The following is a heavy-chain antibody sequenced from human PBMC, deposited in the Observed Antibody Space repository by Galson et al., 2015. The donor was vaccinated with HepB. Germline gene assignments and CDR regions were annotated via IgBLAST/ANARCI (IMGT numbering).Heavy chain of an antibody. V-gene: IGHV3-23*01. D-gene: IGHD3-10*01. Sequence: SLRLSCAASGFTFSSYAMSWVCQAPGKGLEWVSAISGSGGSTYYADSVKGRFTISRDNSKNTLYLQMNSLRAEDTAVYYCAKWKAGRGVGFDYWGQGTLVTVSS. CDR1: GFTFSSYA. J-gene: IGHJ4*02. CDR3: AKWKAGRGVGFDY. CDR2: ISGSGGST.